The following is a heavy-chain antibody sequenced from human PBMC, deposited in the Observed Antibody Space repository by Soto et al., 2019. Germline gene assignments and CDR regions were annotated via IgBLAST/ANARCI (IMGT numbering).Heavy chain of an antibody. CDR2: ISYDGSNK. Sequence: QVQLVESGGGVVQPGRSLRLSCAASGFTFSSYAMHWVRQAPGKGLEWVAVISYDGSNKYYADSVKGRFTISRDNSKNTLYLQMNSLRAEDTAVYYCARDPSGQYYDFWSGYSTDYWGQGTLVTVSS. CDR1: GFTFSSYA. CDR3: ARDPSGQYYDFWSGYSTDY. J-gene: IGHJ4*02. D-gene: IGHD3-3*01. V-gene: IGHV3-30-3*01.